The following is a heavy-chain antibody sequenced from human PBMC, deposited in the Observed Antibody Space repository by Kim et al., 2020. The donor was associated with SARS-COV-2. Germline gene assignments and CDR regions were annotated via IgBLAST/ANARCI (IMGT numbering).Heavy chain of an antibody. D-gene: IGHD3-9*01. CDR3: TCRRTGYPPVFEY. V-gene: IGHV3-73*01. Sequence: SVKGRFTFSRDDSKNTAYLAMNSLETEDTALYYCTCRRTGYPPVFEYWGQGNMVTVSS. J-gene: IGHJ4*02.